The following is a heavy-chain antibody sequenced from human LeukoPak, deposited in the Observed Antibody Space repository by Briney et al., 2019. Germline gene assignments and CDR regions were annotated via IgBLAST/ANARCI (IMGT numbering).Heavy chain of an antibody. CDR3: ARDTRWNAFDI. D-gene: IGHD4-23*01. CDR1: GGSLSSYY. J-gene: IGHJ3*02. CDR2: IYYSGST. Sequence: SETLSLTCSVSGGSLSSYYWSWFRQPPGKGLEWSGYIYYSGSTHYHPSLRSRVTISVASSKTQFSLNLSSVTAADTAVYYCARDTRWNAFDIWGQGTMVTVS. V-gene: IGHV4-59*01.